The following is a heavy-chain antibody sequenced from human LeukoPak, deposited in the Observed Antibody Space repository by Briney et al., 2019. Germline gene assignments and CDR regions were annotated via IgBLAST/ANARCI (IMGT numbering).Heavy chain of an antibody. Sequence: GGSLRLSCAASGFTFSTYAMSWVRQAPGKGLEWVSGISGSGGSTYYADSVKGRFTISRDNAKNSLYLQMNSLRAEDTAVYYCARGNFSAYDIWGQGTMVTVSS. CDR1: GFTFSTYA. V-gene: IGHV3-23*01. CDR2: ISGSGGST. D-gene: IGHD2/OR15-2a*01. J-gene: IGHJ3*02. CDR3: ARGNFSAYDI.